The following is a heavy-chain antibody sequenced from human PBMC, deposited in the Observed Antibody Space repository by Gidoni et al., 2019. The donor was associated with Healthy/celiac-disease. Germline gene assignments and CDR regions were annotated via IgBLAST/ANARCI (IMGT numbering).Heavy chain of an antibody. CDR3: ARLGFDILTGYPLYYFDY. CDR1: GYSFTSYW. J-gene: IGHJ4*02. D-gene: IGHD3-9*01. V-gene: IGHV5-51*01. CDR2: IYPGDSDT. Sequence: EVQLVQSGAEVKKPGEALKISCQGSGYSFTSYWIGWVRQMPGKGLEWMGIIYPGDSDTRYSPYFQGQVTSSADKSISTAYLQWSSLKASDTAMYYCARLGFDILTGYPLYYFDYWGQGTLVTVSS.